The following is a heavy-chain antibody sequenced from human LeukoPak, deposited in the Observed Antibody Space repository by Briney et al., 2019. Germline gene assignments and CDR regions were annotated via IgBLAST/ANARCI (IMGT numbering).Heavy chain of an antibody. CDR1: GYTLTELS. V-gene: IGHV1-24*01. J-gene: IGHJ4*02. CDR3: ATEYYDYVWGSSPH. D-gene: IGHD3-16*01. Sequence: ASVKVSCKVSGYTLTELSMHWVRQAPGKGLEWMGGFDPEDGETIYAQKFQGRATMTEDTSTDTAYMELSSLRSEDTAVYYCATEYYDYVWGSSPHWGQGTLVTVSS. CDR2: FDPEDGET.